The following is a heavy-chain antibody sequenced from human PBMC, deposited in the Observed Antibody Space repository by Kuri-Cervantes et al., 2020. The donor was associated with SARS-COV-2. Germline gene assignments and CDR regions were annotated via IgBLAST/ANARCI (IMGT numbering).Heavy chain of an antibody. D-gene: IGHD3-3*01. V-gene: IGHV4-59*01. Sequence: SETLSLTCTVSGGSISSYYWSWIRQPPGEGLEWIGYIYYSGSTNYNPSLKSRVTISVDTSKNQFSLKLSSVTAADTAVYYCARVSHYDFWSGYYTPDSFDIWGQGTMVTVSS. J-gene: IGHJ3*02. CDR3: ARVSHYDFWSGYYTPDSFDI. CDR1: GGSISSYY. CDR2: IYYSGST.